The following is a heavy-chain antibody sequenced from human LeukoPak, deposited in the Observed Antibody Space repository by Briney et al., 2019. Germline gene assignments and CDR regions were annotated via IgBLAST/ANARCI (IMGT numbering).Heavy chain of an antibody. CDR2: ISSSGSTI. J-gene: IGHJ4*02. CDR3: ARATRLGYCSGGSCYSGFFDY. D-gene: IGHD2-15*01. CDR1: GFTFSSYE. Sequence: GGSLRLSCAASGFTFSSYEMNWVRQAPGKGLEGVSYISSSGSTIYYADSVKGRFTISRDNAKNSLYLQMNSLRAEDTAVYYCARATRLGYCSGGSCYSGFFDYWGQGTLVTVSS. V-gene: IGHV3-48*03.